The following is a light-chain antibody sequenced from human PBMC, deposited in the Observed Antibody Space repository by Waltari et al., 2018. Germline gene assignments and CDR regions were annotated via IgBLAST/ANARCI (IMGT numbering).Light chain of an antibody. CDR2: DAS. CDR1: QIISTSY. Sequence: EIVLTQSPGTLSLSPGERASLSCRASQIISTSYLAWYQQKPGQAPRLLIYDASRRATDIPDRFSGSGSGTDFTLTISRLEPEDFAVYYCQKYGSTPRPFGGGTKVEIK. V-gene: IGKV3-20*01. CDR3: QKYGSTPRP. J-gene: IGKJ4*01.